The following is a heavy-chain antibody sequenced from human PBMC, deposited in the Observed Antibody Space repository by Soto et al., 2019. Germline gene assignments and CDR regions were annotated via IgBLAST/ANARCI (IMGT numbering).Heavy chain of an antibody. Sequence: SEILCVSCSVAGGSIRSRSYYRGWIRKPPGKGLEWIGSIYYSGSTYYNPSLKSRVTISVDTSKNQFSLKLSSVTAADTAVYYCARHDGITGTISWFDPWGQGTLVTVSS. V-gene: IGHV4-39*01. CDR1: GGSIRSRSYY. CDR2: IYYSGST. D-gene: IGHD1-7*01. J-gene: IGHJ5*02. CDR3: ARHDGITGTISWFDP.